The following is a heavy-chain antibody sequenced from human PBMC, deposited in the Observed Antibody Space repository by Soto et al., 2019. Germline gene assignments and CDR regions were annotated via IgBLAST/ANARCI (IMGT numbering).Heavy chain of an antibody. D-gene: IGHD3-10*01. J-gene: IGHJ4*02. Sequence: EVQLVESGGGLVQPGGSLRLSCAGSGFTFSGYWMHWVRHAPGKGPLWVSRLNPNGTFTTNDDSVKGRFTDSRDNAQHTGYLPMNRSWDDDPAVYYSARGGTIKTYCGLFYNWGQGILLTGSS. V-gene: IGHV3-74*01. CDR3: ARGGTIKTYCGLFYN. CDR1: GFTFSGYW. CDR2: LNPNGTFT.